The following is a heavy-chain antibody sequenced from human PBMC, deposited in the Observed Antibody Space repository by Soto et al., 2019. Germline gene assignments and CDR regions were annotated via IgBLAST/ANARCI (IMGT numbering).Heavy chain of an antibody. D-gene: IGHD2-15*01. J-gene: IGHJ4*02. CDR1: GFTFSSYA. V-gene: IGHV3-30-3*01. CDR3: ARDEGSPFDY. CDR2: ISYDGSNK. Sequence: QVQLVESGGGVVQPGRSLRLSCAASGFTFSSYAMHWVRQAPGKGLEWVAVISYDGSNKYYADSVKGRFTISRDNSKHTLYLQMNSLRAEDTAVYYCARDEGSPFDYWGQGTLVTVSS.